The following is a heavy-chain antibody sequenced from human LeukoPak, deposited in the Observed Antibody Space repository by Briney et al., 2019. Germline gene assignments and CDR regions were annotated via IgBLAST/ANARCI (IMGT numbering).Heavy chain of an antibody. CDR1: GFTFSTSG. D-gene: IGHD2-21*02. CDR3: ARGGGDIPIDS. J-gene: IGHJ4*02. V-gene: IGHV3-21*01. Sequence: GGSLRLSCAASGFTFSTSGMNWVRQAPGKGLEWLASISSRSYGYYADAVKGRFTISRDNARNSLYLQMNSLRAEDTALYYCARGGGDIPIDSWGQGTLVAVSS. CDR2: ISSRSYG.